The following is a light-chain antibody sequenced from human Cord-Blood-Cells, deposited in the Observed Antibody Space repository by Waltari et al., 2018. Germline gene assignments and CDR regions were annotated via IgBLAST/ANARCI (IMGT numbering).Light chain of an antibody. V-gene: IGKV1-39*01. CDR3: QQSYSTPLT. Sequence: DIQMTQSPSSLSASVGARFTITCRASQSISSYLNWYQQKPGKAPKLLIYAASSLQSGVPSRFSGSGSGTDFTLTISSLQPADFATYYCQQSYSTPLTFGGGTKVEIK. CDR2: AAS. J-gene: IGKJ4*01. CDR1: QSISSY.